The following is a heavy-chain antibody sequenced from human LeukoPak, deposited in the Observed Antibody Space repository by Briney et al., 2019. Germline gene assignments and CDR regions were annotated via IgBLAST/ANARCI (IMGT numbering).Heavy chain of an antibody. J-gene: IGHJ6*03. D-gene: IGHD3-3*01. Sequence: SQTLSLTCTVSGGSISSGGYYWSWIRQPPGKGLEWIGYIYQSGGTYYNPSLKSRVTISVDRSKNQFSLKLSSVTAADTAFYYCARIVDYTYHYYYYMDVWGKGTTVTVSS. CDR1: GGSISSGGYY. CDR3: ARIVDYTYHYYYYMDV. V-gene: IGHV4-30-2*01. CDR2: IYQSGGT.